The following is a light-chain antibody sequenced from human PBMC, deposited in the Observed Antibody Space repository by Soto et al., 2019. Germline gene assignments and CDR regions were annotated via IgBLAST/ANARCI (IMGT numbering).Light chain of an antibody. J-gene: IGLJ2*01. Sequence: SYELTQPPSVSVAPGQTARITCGGNNIGSKSVHWYQQRPGQAPVLVVHDDSDRPSGIPERFSGSNSENTATLTITRVEAVDEADYYCQVWDPSNDHVVFGGGTKETVL. CDR2: DDS. CDR3: QVWDPSNDHVV. V-gene: IGLV3-21*02. CDR1: NIGSKS.